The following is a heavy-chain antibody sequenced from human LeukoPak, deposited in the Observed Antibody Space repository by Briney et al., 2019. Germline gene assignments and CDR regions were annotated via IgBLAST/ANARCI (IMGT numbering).Heavy chain of an antibody. CDR1: GFTFSDYY. J-gene: IGHJ6*03. Sequence: GGSLRLSCAASGFTFSDYYMSWIRQAPGKGLEWVSYISSSGSTIYYADSVKGRFTISRDNAKNSLYLQMNSLRAEDTAVYYCARKFWSGSQWYYYYYMDVWGKGTTVTVSS. CDR3: ARKFWSGSQWYYYYYMDV. D-gene: IGHD3-3*01. CDR2: ISSSGSTI. V-gene: IGHV3-11*04.